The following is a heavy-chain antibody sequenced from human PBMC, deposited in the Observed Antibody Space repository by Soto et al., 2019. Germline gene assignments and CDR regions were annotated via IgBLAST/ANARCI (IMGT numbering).Heavy chain of an antibody. Sequence: GGSLTLSCASSGLTYSRYILNWVRPAPGKGLEWISCISSSSTTIYYADSVKGRFTISRDNAKNSLYLQLNSLRDEDTAVYYCARSYYYDSSGYYYRPFDIWGPGTMVTVSS. D-gene: IGHD3-22*01. V-gene: IGHV3-48*02. CDR2: ISSSSTTI. CDR3: ARSYYYDSSGYYYRPFDI. CDR1: GLTYSRYI. J-gene: IGHJ3*02.